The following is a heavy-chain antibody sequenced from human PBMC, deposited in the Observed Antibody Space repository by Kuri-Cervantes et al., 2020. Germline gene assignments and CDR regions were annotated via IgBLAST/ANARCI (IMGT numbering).Heavy chain of an antibody. D-gene: IGHD4-17*01. CDR2: ISDDGNDK. CDR3: AKGIFDEYGGYGAPDY. Sequence: LSLTCAASGFTFSSYAMHWVRQAPGKGLEWVAVISDDGNDKYSTDSVKGRFTISRDNSKNTLYLQMNSLRAEDTAVYYCAKGIFDEYGGYGAPDYWGQGTLVTVSS. CDR1: GFTFSSYA. V-gene: IGHV3-30*18. J-gene: IGHJ4*02.